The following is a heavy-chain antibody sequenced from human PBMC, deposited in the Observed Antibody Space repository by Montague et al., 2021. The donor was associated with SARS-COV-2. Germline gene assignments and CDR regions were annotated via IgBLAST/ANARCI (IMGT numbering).Heavy chain of an antibody. Sequence: SETLSLTCTVSGGSTNNFYWSWIQQPPGKGLEWIGYIYYSGGTDYNPSLKSRVTIPIDTSKNQFSLNLTSVTAADTGVYYCARTSLASASCRFDPWGQGTLVTVSS. CDR3: ARTSLASASCRFDP. V-gene: IGHV4-59*01. CDR1: GGSTNNFY. CDR2: IYYSGGT. J-gene: IGHJ5*02. D-gene: IGHD3-3*02.